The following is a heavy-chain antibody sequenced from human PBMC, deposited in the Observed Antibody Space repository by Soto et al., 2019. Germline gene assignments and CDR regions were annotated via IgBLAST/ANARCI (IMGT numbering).Heavy chain of an antibody. CDR3: EGERGSITRRAPFDI. D-gene: IGHD3-16*01. J-gene: IGHJ3*02. Sequence: QVQLQESGPGLVKPSGTLSLTCTVTSGSISSDNWWSWVRQPPGKGLEWIGEIYHGGSTNYNPSLMSRLTISVDSSGTQSSQRLGSVTAADTAVYYCEGERGSITRRAPFDIWGQGTLVTVSP. CDR2: IYHGGST. V-gene: IGHV4-4*02. CDR1: SGSISSDNW.